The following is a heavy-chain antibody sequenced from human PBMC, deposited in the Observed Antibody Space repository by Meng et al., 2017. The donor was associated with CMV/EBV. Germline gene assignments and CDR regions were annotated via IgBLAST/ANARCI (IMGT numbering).Heavy chain of an antibody. CDR2: IRYDGNNK. J-gene: IGHJ3*02. CDR3: AKEAPYNWNTFDI. Sequence: GGSLRLSCAASGFTFNNYGLHWVRQAPGKGLEWVAFIRYDGNNKYNAESVKGRFTISRDNSKNTLYLQMNSLRTEDTAMYYCAKEAPYNWNTFDIWGQGIMVTVSS. V-gene: IGHV3-30*02. CDR1: GFTFNNYG. D-gene: IGHD1/OR15-1a*01.